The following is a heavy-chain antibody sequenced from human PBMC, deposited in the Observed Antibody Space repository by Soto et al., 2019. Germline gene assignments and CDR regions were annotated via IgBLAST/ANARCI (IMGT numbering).Heavy chain of an antibody. V-gene: IGHV4-39*01. D-gene: IGHD6-25*01. Sequence: SETLSLTCTVTGDSISSRSYYWGWIRQPPGKGLEWIGTIYFTGNTYYTPSLKSRLTMSIDTSKNEFSLRLNSVTAADTAVYYCAGQTFTIAAASYGRSNWFDPWGPGTLVTVSS. CDR1: GDSISSRSYY. CDR2: IYFTGNT. CDR3: AGQTFTIAAASYGRSNWFDP. J-gene: IGHJ5*02.